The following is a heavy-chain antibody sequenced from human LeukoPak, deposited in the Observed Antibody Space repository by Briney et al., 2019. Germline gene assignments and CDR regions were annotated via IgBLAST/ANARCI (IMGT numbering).Heavy chain of an antibody. V-gene: IGHV3-21*01. Sequence: GGSLRLSCAASGFTFSSYSMNWVRQAPGKGLEWVSSISSSSSYIYYADSVKGRFTISRDNAKNSLYLQMNSLRAEDTAVYYCARVGYCSGGSCYSPADYWGQGTLVTVSS. CDR2: ISSSSSYI. CDR3: ARVGYCSGGSCYSPADY. D-gene: IGHD2-15*01. J-gene: IGHJ4*02. CDR1: GFTFSSYS.